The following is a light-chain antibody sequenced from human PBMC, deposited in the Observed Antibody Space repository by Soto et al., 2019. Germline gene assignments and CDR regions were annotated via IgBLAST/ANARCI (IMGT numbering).Light chain of an antibody. V-gene: IGLV2-14*01. CDR2: DVS. CDR3: SSYTSSSTVV. Sequence: QSVLTQPASVSGSPGQSITISCTRTSSDVGGYNYVSWYQQHPGKAPKLMIYDVSNRPSRVSNRFSGSKSGNTASLTISGLQAEDEADYYCSSYTSSSTVVFGGGTKVTVL. J-gene: IGLJ2*01. CDR1: SSDVGGYNY.